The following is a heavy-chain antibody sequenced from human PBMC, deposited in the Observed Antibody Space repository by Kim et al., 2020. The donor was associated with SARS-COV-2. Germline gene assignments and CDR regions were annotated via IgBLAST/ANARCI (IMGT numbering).Heavy chain of an antibody. CDR3: ARDEVATTHYYGMDV. D-gene: IGHD5-12*01. CDR1: GFTFSSYE. Sequence: GSLRLSCAASGFTFSSYEMNWVRQAPGKGLEWVSYISSSGSSTYYADSVKGRFTISRDNAKNSLYLQMNSLRAEDTAVYYCARDEVATTHYYGMDVWGQGTTVSVSS. J-gene: IGHJ6*02. CDR2: ISSSGSST. V-gene: IGHV3-48*03.